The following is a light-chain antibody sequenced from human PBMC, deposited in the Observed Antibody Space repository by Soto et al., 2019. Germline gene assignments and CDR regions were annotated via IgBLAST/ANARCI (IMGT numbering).Light chain of an antibody. Sequence: EIVLTQSPGTLSLSPGERATLSCRASQSVSSSYLAWYQQKPGQAPRLLIYGASSRPTGIPDRFSGSESGTDFTLTISRLEPEDFAVYYCQQYGSSPYTVGRGTKLEIK. CDR3: QQYGSSPYT. J-gene: IGKJ2*01. CDR1: QSVSSSY. CDR2: GAS. V-gene: IGKV3-20*01.